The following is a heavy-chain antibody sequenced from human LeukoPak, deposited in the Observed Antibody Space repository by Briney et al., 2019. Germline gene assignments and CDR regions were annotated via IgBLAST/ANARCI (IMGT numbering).Heavy chain of an antibody. V-gene: IGHV4-30-2*01. J-gene: IGHJ4*02. CDR2: IYHSGST. D-gene: IGHD6-13*01. CDR1: GGSISSGGYY. CDR3: ARGSSWYQTNFDY. Sequence: PSQTLSLTCTVSGGSISSGGYYWSWTRQPPGKGLEWIGYIYHSGSTYYNPSLKSRVTISVDRSKNQFSLKLSSVTAADTAVYYCARGSSWYQTNFDYWGQGTLVTVSS.